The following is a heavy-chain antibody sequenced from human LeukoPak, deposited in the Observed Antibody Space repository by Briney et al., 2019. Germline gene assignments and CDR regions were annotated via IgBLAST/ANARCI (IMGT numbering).Heavy chain of an antibody. Sequence: SVKVSCKASGGTFSSYAISWVRQAPGQGLEWMGGIIPIFGTANYAQKFQGRVTITADESTSTAYMELSSLRSEDTAGYYCARDRYSELGGSYMNYWGQGTLVTVSS. CDR1: GGTFSSYA. CDR3: ARDRYSELGGSYMNY. CDR2: IIPIFGTA. J-gene: IGHJ4*02. V-gene: IGHV1-69*13. D-gene: IGHD1-26*01.